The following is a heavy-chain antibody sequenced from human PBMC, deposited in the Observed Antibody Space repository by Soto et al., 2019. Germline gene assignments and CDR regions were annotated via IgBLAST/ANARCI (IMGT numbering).Heavy chain of an antibody. J-gene: IGHJ5*02. D-gene: IGHD2-15*01. CDR1: GFTFSSYG. CDR3: GLFDFGGCSGGSCYSNWFDP. CDR2: ISYDGSNK. Sequence: PGGSPRLSCAASGFTFSSYGMHWVRQAPGKGLEWVAVISYDGSNKYYADSVKGRFTISRDNSKNTLYLQMNSLRAEDTAVYYCGLFDFGGCSGGSCYSNWFDPWGQGTLVTVSS. V-gene: IGHV3-30*03.